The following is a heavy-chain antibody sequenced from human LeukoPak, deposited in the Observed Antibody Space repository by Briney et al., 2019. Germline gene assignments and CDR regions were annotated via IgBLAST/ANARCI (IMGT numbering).Heavy chain of an antibody. CDR2: VYDNDIS. V-gene: IGHV4-59*01. Sequence: PSETLFLTCSVSGASIRSYFWSWIRQSPGKGLEWIGYVYDNDISNFNPSLESRVTILVDRSKSQFSLKLRSVTAADTAVYYCARGLVLATDDAFDIWGPGTMVTVSS. J-gene: IGHJ3*02. CDR3: ARGLVLATDDAFDI. D-gene: IGHD5-12*01. CDR1: GASIRSYF.